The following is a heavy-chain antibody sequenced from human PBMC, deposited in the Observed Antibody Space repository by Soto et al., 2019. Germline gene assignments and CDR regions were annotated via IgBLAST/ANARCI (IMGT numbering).Heavy chain of an antibody. J-gene: IGHJ6*03. D-gene: IGHD1-7*01. Sequence: ASVKVSCKASGYTFTSYDINWVRQATGQGLEWMGWMNPNSGNTGYAQKFQGRVTMTRNTSISTAYMELSSLRSEDTAVYYCSLGPNWNYRRHYYYMDVWGKGTTVTVSS. CDR3: SLGPNWNYRRHYYYMDV. V-gene: IGHV1-8*01. CDR1: GYTFTSYD. CDR2: MNPNSGNT.